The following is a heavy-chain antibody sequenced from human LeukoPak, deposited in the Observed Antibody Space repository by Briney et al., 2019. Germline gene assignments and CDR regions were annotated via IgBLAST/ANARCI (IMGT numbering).Heavy chain of an antibody. Sequence: PGGSLRLSCVASGLTFGNHRMSWVRQAPGKGLEWVADIKQDGGETYYADFVRGRFTISRDNGKNSLYLQMNSLRVEDTAVYFCARDSTGWQADSFDIWGQGTKVTVSA. CDR2: IKQDGGET. V-gene: IGHV3-7*01. J-gene: IGHJ3*02. CDR3: ARDSTGWQADSFDI. CDR1: GLTFGNHR. D-gene: IGHD2-8*02.